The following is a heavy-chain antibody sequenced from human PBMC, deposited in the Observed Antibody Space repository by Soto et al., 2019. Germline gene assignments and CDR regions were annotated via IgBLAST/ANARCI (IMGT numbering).Heavy chain of an antibody. Sequence: SGYTLTELSIHWVRQAPGQSLEWMGWINAGNGNTKYSQKFQGRVTITRDTSASTAYMELSSLRSEDTAVYYCASSFWSGYSALYYYYYGMDVWGQGTTVTVPS. CDR1: GYTLTELS. J-gene: IGHJ6*02. CDR3: ASSFWSGYSALYYYYYGMDV. V-gene: IGHV1-3*01. CDR2: INAGNGNT. D-gene: IGHD3-3*01.